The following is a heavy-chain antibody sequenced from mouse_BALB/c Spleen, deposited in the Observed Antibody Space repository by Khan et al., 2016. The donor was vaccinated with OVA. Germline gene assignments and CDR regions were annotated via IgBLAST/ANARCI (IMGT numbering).Heavy chain of an antibody. Sequence: QVQLQQSGAELAKPGASVKMSCKASGYTFINYWILWVKQRPGLGLEWIGYINPSTGYTAYNQNFKDKTTLTADKSSSTAYMQLSSLTSEDSAVYYCARRGLRWDFDYWGQGTTLTVSS. J-gene: IGHJ2*01. V-gene: IGHV1-7*01. CDR1: GYTFINYW. CDR3: ARRGLRWDFDY. D-gene: IGHD1-1*01. CDR2: INPSTGYT.